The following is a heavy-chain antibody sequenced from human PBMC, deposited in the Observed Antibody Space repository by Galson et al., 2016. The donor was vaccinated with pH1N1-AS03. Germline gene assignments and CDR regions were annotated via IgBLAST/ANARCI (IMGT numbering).Heavy chain of an antibody. CDR1: GYIFTGFY. Sequence: SVKVSCKASGYIFTGFYVHWVRQAPGQGLEWMGSINPNNGVTNYAQTFQDWVTMTGDTSISTAYMELYGLKSDDTAVYYCARERRGPCSSATCATTYYFGMDVWGQGTTVIVSS. CDR3: ARERRGPCSSATCATTYYFGMDV. J-gene: IGHJ6*02. D-gene: IGHD1-26*01. CDR2: INPNNGVT. V-gene: IGHV1-2*04.